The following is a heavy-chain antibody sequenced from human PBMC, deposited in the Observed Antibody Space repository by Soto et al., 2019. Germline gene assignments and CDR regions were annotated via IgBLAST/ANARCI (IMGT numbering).Heavy chain of an antibody. J-gene: IGHJ6*02. Sequence: SETLSLTCTVSGGSISSRSYYWGWIRQPPGKGLEWIGSIYYSGSTYYNPSLKSRVTISVDTSKNQFSLKLSSVTAADTAVYYCASPLRPYSSGWYPPQKNYYYYGMDVWGQGTTVTVSS. D-gene: IGHD6-19*01. CDR1: GGSISSRSYY. CDR2: IYYSGST. V-gene: IGHV4-39*01. CDR3: ASPLRPYSSGWYPPQKNYYYYGMDV.